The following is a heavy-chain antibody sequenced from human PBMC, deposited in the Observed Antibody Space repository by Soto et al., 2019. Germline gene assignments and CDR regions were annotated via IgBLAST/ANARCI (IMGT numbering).Heavy chain of an antibody. CDR2: IYYSGSS. Sequence: PSETLSLTCTVSGGSISSGSYHWGWIRQHPGKGLEWIGNIYYSGSSYYNPSLESPATISIDTSKDQFSLRLGSVTAADTAVYYCAKLDGRSYYFRYDCWGRGTLVTVSS. CDR3: AKLDGRSYYFRYDC. J-gene: IGHJ4*02. D-gene: IGHD1-26*01. V-gene: IGHV4-31*01. CDR1: GGSISSGSYH.